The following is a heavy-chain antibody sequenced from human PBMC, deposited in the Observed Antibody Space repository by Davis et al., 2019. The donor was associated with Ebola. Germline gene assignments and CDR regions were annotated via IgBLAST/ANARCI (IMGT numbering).Heavy chain of an antibody. CDR2: ISSSSSYI. J-gene: IGHJ4*02. D-gene: IGHD4-11*01. CDR1: GFTFSSYS. CDR3: TSTTAPSLDY. Sequence: GESLKISCAASGFTFSSYSMNWVRQAPGKGLEWVSSISSSSSYIYYADSVKGRFTISRDNAKNSLYLQMNSLKTEDTAVYYCTSTTAPSLDYWGQGTLVTVSS. V-gene: IGHV3-21*04.